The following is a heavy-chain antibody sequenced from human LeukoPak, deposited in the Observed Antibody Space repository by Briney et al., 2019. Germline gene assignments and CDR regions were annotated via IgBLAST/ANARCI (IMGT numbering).Heavy chain of an antibody. D-gene: IGHD4-23*01. V-gene: IGHV4-39*01. Sequence: PSETLSLTCTVSGGSISSSSYYWGWIRQPPGKGLEWIGGIYYSGSTYYNPSLKSRVTISVDTSKNQFSLKLSSVTAADTAVYYCARGLATVVTYYFDYWGQGTLVTVSS. CDR3: ARGLATVVTYYFDY. CDR1: GGSISSSSYY. CDR2: IYYSGST. J-gene: IGHJ4*02.